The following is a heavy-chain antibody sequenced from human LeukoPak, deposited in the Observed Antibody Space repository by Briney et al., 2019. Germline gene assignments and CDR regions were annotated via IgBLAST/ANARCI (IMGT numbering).Heavy chain of an antibody. J-gene: IGHJ4*02. CDR1: GFTFDDYG. D-gene: IGHD3-22*01. CDR3: ARGGNYYYDSSGYYTFDY. CDR2: INGNGGST. V-gene: IGHV3-20*04. Sequence: GGSLRLSRAASGFTFDDYGMSWVRQAPGKGLEWVSGINGNGGSTGYADSVKGRFTISRDNAKNSLYLQMNSLRAEDTALYYCARGGNYYYDSSGYYTFDYWGQGTLVTVSS.